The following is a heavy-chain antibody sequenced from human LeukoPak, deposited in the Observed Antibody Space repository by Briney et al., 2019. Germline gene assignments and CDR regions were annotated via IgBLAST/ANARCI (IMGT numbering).Heavy chain of an antibody. D-gene: IGHD5-24*01. Sequence: ASVKVSCKASGYTFTGYYLHWVRQAPGQGLEWVGWINPYSGGRKSAENFQGRVTMTRDTTINTAYMELNRLTSDDTAMYYCARDNSDRFDIWGQGTMVIVSS. V-gene: IGHV1-2*02. CDR1: GYTFTGYY. CDR2: INPYSGGR. CDR3: ARDNSDRFDI. J-gene: IGHJ3*02.